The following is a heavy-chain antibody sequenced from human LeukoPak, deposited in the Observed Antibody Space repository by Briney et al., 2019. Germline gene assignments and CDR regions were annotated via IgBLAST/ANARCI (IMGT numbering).Heavy chain of an antibody. D-gene: IGHD1-1*01. CDR2: INAGNGNT. Sequence: GASVKVSCKASGYTFTSYAMHWVRQAPGQRLEWMGWINAGNGNTKYSQKFQGRVTITRDTSASTAYMELSSLRSEDTAVYYCHEPFGTKHGGDFDWGQGTLVTVSS. CDR3: HEPFGTKHGGDFD. V-gene: IGHV1-3*01. CDR1: GYTFTSYA. J-gene: IGHJ4*02.